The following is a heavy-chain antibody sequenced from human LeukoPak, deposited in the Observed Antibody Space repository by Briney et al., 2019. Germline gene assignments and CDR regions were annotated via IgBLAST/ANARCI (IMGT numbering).Heavy chain of an antibody. J-gene: IGHJ4*02. CDR1: GGTFSSYA. D-gene: IGHD3-10*01. V-gene: IGHV1-69*13. CDR2: IIPIFGTA. Sequence: ASVKVSCKASGGTFSSYAISWVRQAPGQGLEWMGGIIPIFGTANYAQKFQGRVTITADESTSTAYMELSSLRSEDTAVYYCARVESWYYYGSGSFDYWGQGTLVTVSS. CDR3: ARVESWYYYGSGSFDY.